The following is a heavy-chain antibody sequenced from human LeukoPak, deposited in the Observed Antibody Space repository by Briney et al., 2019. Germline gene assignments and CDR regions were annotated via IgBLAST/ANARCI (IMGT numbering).Heavy chain of an antibody. CDR3: AKDYGSVLYDSRYWYFDL. D-gene: IGHD3-22*01. J-gene: IGHJ6*02. CDR2: ISGSGGST. V-gene: IGHV3-23*01. Sequence: QAGGSLRLSCAASGFTFSSYAMSWVRQAPGKGLEWVSAISGSGGSTYYADSVKGRFTISRDNSKNTLYLQMNSLRAEDTAVYYCAKDYGSVLYDSRYWYFDLWGQGTTVTVSS. CDR1: GFTFSSYA.